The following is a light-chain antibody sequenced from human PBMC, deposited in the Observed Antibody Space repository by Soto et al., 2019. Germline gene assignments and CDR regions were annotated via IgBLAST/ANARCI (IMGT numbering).Light chain of an antibody. CDR1: SSDIGAGYR. J-gene: IGLJ2*01. CDR2: GNS. CDR3: QSYDSSLSSV. Sequence: QSVLTQPPSVSGAPGERVTISCTGSSSDIGAGYRVRWYQQVPGTAPKLLIYGNSNRPSGVPDRFSGPKSGTSASLAITGLQAEDEADYYCQSYDSSLSSVFGGGTKLTVL. V-gene: IGLV1-40*01.